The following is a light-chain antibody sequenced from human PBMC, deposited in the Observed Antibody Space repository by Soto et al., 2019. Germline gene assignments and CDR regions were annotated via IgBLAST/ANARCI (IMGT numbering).Light chain of an antibody. CDR1: QSISTY. CDR2: GAS. V-gene: IGKV1-39*01. Sequence: IQMAQSPSSLASSVGDRFTFTCLASQSISTYLNWYQKKQGKAPNXXIYGASNLQSGVPSRFSGGGSGTDFTLTISSLQPEDFGTYYCQQSYTSPVTFGGGTKVDI. J-gene: IGKJ4*01. CDR3: QQSYTSPVT.